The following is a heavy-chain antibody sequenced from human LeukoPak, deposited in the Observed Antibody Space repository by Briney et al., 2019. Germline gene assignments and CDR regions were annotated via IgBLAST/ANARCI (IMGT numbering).Heavy chain of an antibody. V-gene: IGHV1-18*01. CDR1: GYIFTSYG. J-gene: IGHJ5*02. CDR3: ARDQEPYYYDSSGSGFDP. D-gene: IGHD3-22*01. Sequence: ASVKVSCKASGYIFTSYGISWVRQAPGQGLEWMGWISAYNGNTNYAQKLQGRVTMTTDTSTSTAYMELRSLRSDDTAVYYCARDQEPYYYDSSGSGFDPWGQGTLVTVSS. CDR2: ISAYNGNT.